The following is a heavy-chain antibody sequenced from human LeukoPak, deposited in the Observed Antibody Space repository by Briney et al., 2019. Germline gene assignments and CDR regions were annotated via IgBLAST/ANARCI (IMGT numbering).Heavy chain of an antibody. D-gene: IGHD2-21*02. Sequence: ASVKVSCKASGGTFSSYAISWVRQAPGQGLEWMGRIIPILGRANYAQKFQGRVTITADKSTSTAYMELSSLRSEDTAVYYCARALPCGGDCYSVYFDYWGQGTLVTVSS. J-gene: IGHJ4*02. CDR1: GGTFSSYA. CDR2: IIPILGRA. CDR3: ARALPCGGDCYSVYFDY. V-gene: IGHV1-69*04.